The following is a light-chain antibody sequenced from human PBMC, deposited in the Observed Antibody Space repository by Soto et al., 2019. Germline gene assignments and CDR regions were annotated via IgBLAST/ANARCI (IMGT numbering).Light chain of an antibody. CDR3: LQYHSYRT. Sequence: DIQMTQSASSLSASVGDRVAITCRASHGIGNDLSWYQQKPGRAPKRLIYAASKLQSGVSSRFSGSGSVTEFTLTISSLQPEDFATYYCLQYHSYRTFGQGTKVEIK. CDR2: AAS. CDR1: HGIGND. J-gene: IGKJ1*01. V-gene: IGKV1-17*01.